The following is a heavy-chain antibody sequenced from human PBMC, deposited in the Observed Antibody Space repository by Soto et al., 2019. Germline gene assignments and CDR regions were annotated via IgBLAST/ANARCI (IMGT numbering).Heavy chain of an antibody. V-gene: IGHV3-43*01. CDR2: ISWDGGST. D-gene: IGHD1-7*01. J-gene: IGHJ4*02. Sequence: GGSLRLSCAVSGFTFDEYTMHWVRQVPGKGLEWVSLISWDGGSTFYADSVKGRFTISRDNSINSLYLQMSSLRTEDTALYFCAKDKSVELPSYYFDYWGQGTLVTVSS. CDR3: AKDKSVELPSYYFDY. CDR1: GFTFDEYT.